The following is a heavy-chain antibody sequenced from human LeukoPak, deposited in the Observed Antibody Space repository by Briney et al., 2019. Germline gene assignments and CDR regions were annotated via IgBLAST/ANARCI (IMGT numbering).Heavy chain of an antibody. CDR1: GGSMISSSYY. D-gene: IGHD3-10*01. J-gene: IGHJ6*03. CDR2: IYYSGST. Sequence: SETLSLTCTVSGGSMISSSYYWGWIRQPPGKGLEWIGSIYYSGSTYYNPSLKSRVTISVDTSKNQFSLKVSSVTAADTAVYYCARVFDSGSQAYFYYMDVWGKGTTVTISS. CDR3: ARVFDSGSQAYFYYMDV. V-gene: IGHV4-39*07.